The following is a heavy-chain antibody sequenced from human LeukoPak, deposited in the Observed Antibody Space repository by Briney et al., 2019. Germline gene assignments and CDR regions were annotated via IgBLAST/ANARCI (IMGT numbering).Heavy chain of an antibody. J-gene: IGHJ3*02. D-gene: IGHD3-22*01. Sequence: PSETLSLTCAVYGGSFSGYYWSWIRQPPGKGLEWIGEINHSGSTNYNPSLKSRVTISVDTSKNQFSLKLSSVTAADTAVYYCARGQNNYYYDSSKAFDIWGQGTMVTVSS. CDR3: ARGQNNYYYDSSKAFDI. V-gene: IGHV4-34*01. CDR1: GGSFSGYY. CDR2: INHSGST.